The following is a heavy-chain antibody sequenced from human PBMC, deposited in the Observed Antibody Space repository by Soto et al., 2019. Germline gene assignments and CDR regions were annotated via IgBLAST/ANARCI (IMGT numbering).Heavy chain of an antibody. Sequence: SETLSLTCTVSGASISSGDYYWSWIRQPPGKGLEWIGYIYYSGSTYYNPSLKSRVTISVDMSKNQFSLKLSSVTAADTAVYYCARYKYYDILTGLQNNWFDPWGQGTLVTAPQ. J-gene: IGHJ5*02. CDR1: GASISSGDYY. CDR2: IYYSGST. V-gene: IGHV4-30-4*01. CDR3: ARYKYYDILTGLQNNWFDP. D-gene: IGHD3-9*01.